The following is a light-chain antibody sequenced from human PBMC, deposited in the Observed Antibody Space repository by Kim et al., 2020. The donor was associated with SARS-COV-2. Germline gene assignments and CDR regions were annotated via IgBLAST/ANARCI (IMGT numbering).Light chain of an antibody. CDR1: SGSIASNY. CDR3: QSYDSSNQV. CDR2: EDN. Sequence: GKPVTTSCTRSSGSIASNYVKWYQQRPGSAPTTVIYEDNQRPSGVPDRFSGSIDSSSNSASLTISGLKTEDEADYYCQSYDSSNQVFGGGTQLTVL. V-gene: IGLV6-57*03. J-gene: IGLJ3*02.